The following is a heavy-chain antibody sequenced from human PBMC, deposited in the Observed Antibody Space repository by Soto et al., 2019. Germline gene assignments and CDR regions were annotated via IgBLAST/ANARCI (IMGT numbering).Heavy chain of an antibody. CDR1: EDYFNTFW. CDR2: IYPGDSDT. V-gene: IGHV5-51*01. CDR3: ARHPFSSGPVDY. Sequence: GESLKISCRGSEDYFNTFWIAWVRQMPGKGLEWRGIIYPGDSDTRYSPSFQGQVTMSADKSITTAYLQWSSLKASDSAIYYCARHPFSSGPVDYWGQGTLVTVSS. J-gene: IGHJ4*02. D-gene: IGHD6-6*01.